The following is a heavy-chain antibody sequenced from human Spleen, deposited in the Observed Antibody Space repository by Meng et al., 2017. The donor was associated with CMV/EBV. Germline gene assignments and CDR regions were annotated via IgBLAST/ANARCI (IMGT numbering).Heavy chain of an antibody. CDR1: GYTFTNYD. D-gene: IGHD1-26*01. Sequence: ASVKVSCKASGYTFTNYDINWVRQATGQGPEWMGWMSPRSGMTGYSRKFQGRVIMTRDTSTSTAYMELDSLTSDDTAIYYCTRAVAVAGSPWELGRFDPWGQGTLVTVSS. CDR3: TRAVAVAGSPWELGRFDP. V-gene: IGHV1-8*02. CDR2: MSPRSGMT. J-gene: IGHJ5*02.